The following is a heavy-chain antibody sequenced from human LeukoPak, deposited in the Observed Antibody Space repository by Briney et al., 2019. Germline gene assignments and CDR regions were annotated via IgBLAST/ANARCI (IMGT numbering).Heavy chain of an antibody. CDR3: AKLGDHDAFDI. CDR1: GFTFDDYA. D-gene: IGHD2-21*02. V-gene: IGHV3-9*01. CDR2: LSWNSGSI. Sequence: QPGGSLRLSCAASGFTFDDYAMHWVRQAPGKGLEWVSGLSWNSGSIGYADSVKGRFTISRDNAKNSLYLQMNSLRAEDTALYYCAKLGDHDAFDIWGQGTMVTVSS. J-gene: IGHJ3*02.